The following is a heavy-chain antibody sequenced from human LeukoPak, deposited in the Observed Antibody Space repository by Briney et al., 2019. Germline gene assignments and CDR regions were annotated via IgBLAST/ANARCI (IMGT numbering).Heavy chain of an antibody. CDR2: ISSSSSYI. Sequence: KTGGSLRLSCAASGFTFSSYSMNWVRQAPGKGLEWVSSISSSSSYIYYADSVKGQFTISRDNAKKSLYLQMNSLRAEDTAVYYCARDLSRGKPHAFDIWGQGTMVTVSS. CDR1: GFTFSSYS. J-gene: IGHJ3*02. D-gene: IGHD1-14*01. CDR3: ARDLSRGKPHAFDI. V-gene: IGHV3-21*01.